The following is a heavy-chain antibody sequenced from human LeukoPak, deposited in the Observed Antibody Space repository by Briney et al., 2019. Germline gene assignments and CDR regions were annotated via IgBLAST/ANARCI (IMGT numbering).Heavy chain of an antibody. J-gene: IGHJ3*02. Sequence: PGGSLRLSCTASGFTFGDYAMSWVRQAPGKGLEWVGFIRGQAYGGTTEYAASVKGRFTISRDDSKSIAYLQMNSLKTEDTAVYYCTRISVAGTGDAFDIWGQGTMVTVSS. CDR1: GFTFGDYA. CDR2: IRGQAYGGTT. V-gene: IGHV3-49*04. CDR3: TRISVAGTGDAFDI. D-gene: IGHD6-19*01.